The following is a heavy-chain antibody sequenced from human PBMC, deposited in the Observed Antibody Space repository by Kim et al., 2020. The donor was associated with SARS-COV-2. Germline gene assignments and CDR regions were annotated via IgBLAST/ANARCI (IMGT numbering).Heavy chain of an antibody. D-gene: IGHD5-18*01. CDR3: ARESLGGYSYGHFDY. J-gene: IGHJ4*02. Sequence: PSLKSRVTISVDTSKNQFSLKLSSVTAADTAVYYWARESLGGYSYGHFDYWGQGTLVTVSS. V-gene: IGHV4-59*01.